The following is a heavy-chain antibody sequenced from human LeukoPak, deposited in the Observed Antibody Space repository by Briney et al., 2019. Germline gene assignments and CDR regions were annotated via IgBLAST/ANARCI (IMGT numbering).Heavy chain of an antibody. J-gene: IGHJ4*02. CDR2: ISGNGGST. CDR3: AKDRLRYCSGGGCYSPVDY. CDR1: GFTFSNYG. D-gene: IGHD2-15*01. Sequence: GGSLRLPCAASGFTFSNYGMNWVRQAPGKGLEWLSAISGNGGSTYYADSVKGRFTISRDNSKNTLYLQMNSLRAEDTAIFYCAKDRLRYCSGGGCYSPVDYWGQGTLVTVSS. V-gene: IGHV3-23*01.